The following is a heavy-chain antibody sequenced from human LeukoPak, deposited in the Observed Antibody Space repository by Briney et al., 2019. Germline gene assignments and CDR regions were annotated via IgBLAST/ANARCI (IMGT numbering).Heavy chain of an antibody. V-gene: IGHV4-34*01. CDR2: INHRGST. D-gene: IGHD3-22*01. J-gene: IGHJ5*02. CDR1: GGSFSGYY. Sequence: SETLSLTCAIYGGSFSGYYWSWIRQPPGKGLEWIGEINHRGSTNYDPSLKSRVTISVDTSRNSFSLELSSVTAADTAVYYCTRISWAYDTSAYVSSWGQGTLVTVSS. CDR3: TRISWAYDTSAYVSS.